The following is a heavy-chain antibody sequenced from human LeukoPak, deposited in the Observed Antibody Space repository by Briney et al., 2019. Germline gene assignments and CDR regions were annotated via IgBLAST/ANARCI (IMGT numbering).Heavy chain of an antibody. CDR2: IKRDGSEK. Sequence: GGSLRLSCAVSGFAFSSYWMSWFRQAPGKGLEWVANIKRDGSEKYYVDSVKGRFTISRDNAKNSLFLQMNSLTAEDTAVYYCARGQTTFGPWGQGTLVTVSS. CDR3: ARGQTTFGP. V-gene: IGHV3-7*01. J-gene: IGHJ5*02. D-gene: IGHD1-7*01. CDR1: GFAFSSYW.